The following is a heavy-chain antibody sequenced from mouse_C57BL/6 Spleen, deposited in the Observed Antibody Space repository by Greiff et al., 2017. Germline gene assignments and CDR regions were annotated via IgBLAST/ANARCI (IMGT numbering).Heavy chain of an antibody. J-gene: IGHJ3*01. V-gene: IGHV1-52*01. D-gene: IGHD2-4*01. CDR1: GYTFTSYW. CDR3: ARGGDYDWCAY. Sequence: QVQLQQPGAELVRPGSSVKLSCKASGYTFTSYWMHWVKPRPIQGLEWIGNIDPSDSETHYNQKFKDKATLTVDKSSSTAYMQLSSLTSEDSAVYYCARGGDYDWCAYWGQGTLVTVSA. CDR2: IDPSDSET.